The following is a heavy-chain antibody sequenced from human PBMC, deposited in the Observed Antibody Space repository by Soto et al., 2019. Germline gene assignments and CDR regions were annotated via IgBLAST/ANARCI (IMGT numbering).Heavy chain of an antibody. J-gene: IGHJ5*02. CDR3: AREGNDFWSGYYNDRGWLDP. CDR1: RFNFSNYG. D-gene: IGHD3-3*01. Sequence: QVQLMESGGGVVQPGMSLRLSCAASRFNFSNYGMHWVRQAPGKGLEWVAVIWYDGSNKYYGDSVKGRFTISRDNSKNTLYLQMNSLRAEDTAVYYCAREGNDFWSGYYNDRGWLDPWGQGTPVTVSS. V-gene: IGHV3-33*01. CDR2: IWYDGSNK.